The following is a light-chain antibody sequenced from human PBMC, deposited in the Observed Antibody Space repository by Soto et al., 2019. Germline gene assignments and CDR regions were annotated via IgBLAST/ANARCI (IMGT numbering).Light chain of an antibody. CDR3: QQYNTYSWT. V-gene: IGKV1-5*01. J-gene: IGKJ1*01. CDR1: QSVSIS. CDR2: AAS. Sequence: DIQVSQSPSTLSASMGDRVTITCRASQSVSISLAWYQQKPGKAPKVLIYAASSLESGVPSRFSGSGSGTEFSLTISSLQADDSATYYCQQYNTYSWTFAQGTKVAIK.